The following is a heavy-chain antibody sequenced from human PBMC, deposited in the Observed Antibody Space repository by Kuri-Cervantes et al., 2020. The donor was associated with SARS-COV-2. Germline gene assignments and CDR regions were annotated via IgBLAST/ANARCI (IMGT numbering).Heavy chain of an antibody. CDR1: GGSISSHYW. CDR3: ARMGLVAYDY. D-gene: IGHD6-6*01. J-gene: IGHJ4*02. CDR2: IDWDDDK. Sequence: LRLSCTVSGGSISSHYWSWIRQPPGKALEWLARIDWDDDKYYSTSLKTRLTISKDTSKNQVVLTMTNMDPVDTATYYCARMGLVAYDYWGQGTLVTVSS. V-gene: IGHV2-70*11.